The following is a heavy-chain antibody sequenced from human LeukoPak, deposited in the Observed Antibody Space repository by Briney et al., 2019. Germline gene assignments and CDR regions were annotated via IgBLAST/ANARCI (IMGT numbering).Heavy chain of an antibody. V-gene: IGHV4-39*01. Sequence: PSETLSLTCAVSGGSISISSYYWGCIRQPPGKGLEWIGIIYYRGRRSYTPSLKNGVNISVDEPKHQFSLKLISVPAADTAVYYCASSTSGTYCRGGYYFDYWGQGTLVTVSS. CDR1: GGSISISSYY. J-gene: IGHJ4*02. D-gene: IGHD1-26*01. CDR3: ASSTSGTYCRGGYYFDY. CDR2: IYYRGRR.